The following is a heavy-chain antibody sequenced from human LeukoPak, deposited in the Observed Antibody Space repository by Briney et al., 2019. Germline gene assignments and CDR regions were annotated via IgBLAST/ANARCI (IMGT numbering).Heavy chain of an antibody. J-gene: IGHJ6*02. Sequence: GGSLRLSCAASGFTFSSYSMNWVRQAPGKGLEWVSYISSSSSTIYYADSVKGRFTISRDNAKNSLYLQMNSLRAEDTAVYYCARDYYGSGSYYPNGMDVWGQGTTVTVSS. CDR1: GFTFSSYS. D-gene: IGHD3-10*01. CDR2: ISSSSSTI. CDR3: ARDYYGSGSYYPNGMDV. V-gene: IGHV3-48*04.